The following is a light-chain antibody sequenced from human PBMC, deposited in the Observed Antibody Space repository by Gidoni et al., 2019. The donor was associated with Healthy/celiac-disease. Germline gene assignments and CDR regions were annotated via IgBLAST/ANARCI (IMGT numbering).Light chain of an antibody. CDR2: AAS. V-gene: IGKV1-9*01. Sequence: DIQLTQSPSFLSSSVGDRVTITCRASQGISSYLAWYQKKQRKAPKILIYAASHMQSVVPARFSGSGSGTEFTLTISRLQPEDFATYYCQQLNSYPMEGRFGQGTKLEIK. CDR1: QGISSY. CDR3: QQLNSYPMEGR. J-gene: IGKJ2*04.